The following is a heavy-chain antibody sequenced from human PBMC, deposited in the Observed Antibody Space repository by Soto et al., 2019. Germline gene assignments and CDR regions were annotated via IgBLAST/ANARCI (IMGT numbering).Heavy chain of an antibody. Sequence: QLQLQESGPGLVKPSETLSLTCTVSGGSISSSSYYWGWIRQPPGKGLEWIGSIYYSGSTYYNPSLKSRVTISVDTSKNQFSLKLSSVTAADTAVYYCARHRGIVVVPAAMYYYYYYMDVWGKGTTVTVSS. J-gene: IGHJ6*03. CDR2: IYYSGST. CDR1: GGSISSSSYY. CDR3: ARHRGIVVVPAAMYYYYYYMDV. V-gene: IGHV4-39*01. D-gene: IGHD2-2*01.